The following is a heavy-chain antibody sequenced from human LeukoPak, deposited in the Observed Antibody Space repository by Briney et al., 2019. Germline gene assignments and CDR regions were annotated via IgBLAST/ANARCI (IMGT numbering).Heavy chain of an antibody. CDR1: GYPFSSYA. D-gene: IGHD4-11*01. J-gene: IGHJ3*02. Sequence: ASVKVSCKASGYPFSSYAISWVRQAPGQGLEWMGWTSTYNDNIDYAQKLQGRVTMTTDTSTSTAYMELRSLRSDDTAVYYCARDNSQDAFDIWGQGTMVTVSS. CDR3: ARDNSQDAFDI. V-gene: IGHV1-18*01. CDR2: TSTYNDNI.